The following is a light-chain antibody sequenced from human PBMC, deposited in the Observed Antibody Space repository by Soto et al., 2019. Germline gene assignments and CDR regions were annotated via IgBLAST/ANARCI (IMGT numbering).Light chain of an antibody. J-gene: IGKJ2*01. Sequence: TVMTQSPGTLSLSPGERATLSCRASQSFSSNYLAWYQHKPGQAPRLLISGASSRASGIPDRFSGTGSGTDFTLTISRLEPEDFAVYYCQQYNSLPTFGQGTKLEIK. CDR3: QQYNSLPT. V-gene: IGKV3-20*01. CDR1: QSFSSNY. CDR2: GAS.